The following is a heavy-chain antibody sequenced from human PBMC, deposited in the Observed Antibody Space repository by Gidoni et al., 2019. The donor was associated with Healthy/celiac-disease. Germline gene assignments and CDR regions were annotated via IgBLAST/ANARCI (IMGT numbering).Heavy chain of an antibody. Sequence: QLQLQESGPGLVKPSETLSLTCTVSGGSISSSSYYWGWSRQPPGKGLEWIGSIYYSGSTYYNPSLKSRVTISVDTSKNQFSLKLSSVTAADTAVYYCASPVRGANDAFDIWGQGTMVTVSS. CDR1: GGSISSSSYY. V-gene: IGHV4-39*01. CDR2: IYYSGST. CDR3: ASPVRGANDAFDI. D-gene: IGHD3-10*01. J-gene: IGHJ3*02.